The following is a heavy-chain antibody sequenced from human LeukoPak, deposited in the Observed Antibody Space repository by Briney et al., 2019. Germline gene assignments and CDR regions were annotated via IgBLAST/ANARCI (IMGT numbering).Heavy chain of an antibody. J-gene: IGHJ4*02. CDR2: IGAYNGNT. D-gene: IGHD5-18*01. CDR1: GYTFTSYG. Sequence: ASVKVSCKASGYTFTSYGISWVRQAPGQGLEWMGWIGAYNGNTNYAQKLQGRVTMTTDTSTSTAYMELRSLRSDDTAVYYCARERYSYREHPKLFDYWGQGTLVTVSS. CDR3: ARERYSYREHPKLFDY. V-gene: IGHV1-18*01.